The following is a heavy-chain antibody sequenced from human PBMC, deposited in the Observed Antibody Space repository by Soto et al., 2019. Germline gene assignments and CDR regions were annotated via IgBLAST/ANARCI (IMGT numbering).Heavy chain of an antibody. CDR2: IYPADSDT. CDR3: ARRPGAYNYRYYFDY. CDR1: GYTFTTYW. V-gene: IGHV5-51*01. J-gene: IGHJ4*02. D-gene: IGHD1-1*01. Sequence: GESLKISCQGSGYTFTTYWIGWVRQMPGKGLEWMGIIYPADSDTRYSPSFQGQVTISADKSISTAYLQWSSLKASDTAVYFCARRPGAYNYRYYFDYWGQGTLVTVSS.